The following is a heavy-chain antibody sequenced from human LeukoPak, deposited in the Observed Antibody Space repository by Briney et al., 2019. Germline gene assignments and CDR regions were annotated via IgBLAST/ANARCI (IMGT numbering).Heavy chain of an antibody. CDR1: GFTFSSYD. Sequence: GGSLRLSCAASGFTFSSYDMHWVRQATGKGLEWVSAIGTAGDTYYPGFVKGRFTISRENAKNSLYLQMNSLRAGDTAVYYCARDCSSTSCAGAFDIWGQGTMVTVSS. J-gene: IGHJ3*02. D-gene: IGHD2-2*01. V-gene: IGHV3-13*01. CDR2: IGTAGDT. CDR3: ARDCSSTSCAGAFDI.